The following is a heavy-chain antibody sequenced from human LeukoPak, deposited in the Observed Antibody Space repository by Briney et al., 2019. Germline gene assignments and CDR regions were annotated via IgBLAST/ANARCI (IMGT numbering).Heavy chain of an antibody. CDR1: GFPFSSYS. Sequence: GGSLRLSCVASGFPFSSYSMNWVRQAPGKGLEWVSYIGSVSSTIYYADSVKGRFTISRDNAKNSLYLQMDSLRAEDTAVYYCAKVAAAGGYFDYWGQGTLVTVSS. CDR3: AKVAAAGGYFDY. V-gene: IGHV3-48*04. D-gene: IGHD6-13*01. CDR2: IGSVSSTI. J-gene: IGHJ4*02.